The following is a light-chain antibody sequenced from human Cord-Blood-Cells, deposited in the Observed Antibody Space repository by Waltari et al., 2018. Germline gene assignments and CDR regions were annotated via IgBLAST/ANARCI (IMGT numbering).Light chain of an antibody. CDR3: CSYASSYTVV. Sequence: QSALTQPPSVSGSPGQSVTISSPGTSSVVGGCNYHPWYQQHPVKAPKHMIYDVSKRPSRVPDRFSGSKSGNTASLTISELQAEDEADYECCSYASSYTVVFGGGTKLTVL. CDR1: SSVVGGCNY. CDR2: DVS. J-gene: IGLJ2*01. V-gene: IGLV2-11*01.